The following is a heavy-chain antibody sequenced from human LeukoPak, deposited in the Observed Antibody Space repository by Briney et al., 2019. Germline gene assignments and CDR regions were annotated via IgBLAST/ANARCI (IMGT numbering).Heavy chain of an antibody. CDR2: INHSGST. CDR1: GGSFSGYY. Sequence: PSETLSLTCAVYGGSFSGYYWGWIRQPPGKGLEWIGEINHSGSTNYNPSLKSRVTISVDTSKNQFSPKLSSVTAADTAVYYCARQWNWNYRYFDYWGQGTLVTVSS. J-gene: IGHJ4*02. CDR3: ARQWNWNYRYFDY. V-gene: IGHV4-34*01. D-gene: IGHD1-7*01.